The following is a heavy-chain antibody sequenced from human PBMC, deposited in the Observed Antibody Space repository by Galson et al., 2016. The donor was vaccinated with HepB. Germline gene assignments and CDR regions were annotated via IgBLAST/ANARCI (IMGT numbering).Heavy chain of an antibody. CDR1: GGSISSSSYY. J-gene: IGHJ4*02. V-gene: IGHV4-39*01. CDR2: IYYSGST. CDR3: ARNERRWLHSPYYFDS. Sequence: ETMSLTCTVSGGSISSSSYYWDWIRQPPGEGQEWIGSIYYSGSTYYNPSLKSRVTISVDTSKNQFSLKLSSVTAADTAVYYCARNERRWLHSPYYFDSWGQGTLVTVSS. D-gene: IGHD5-24*01.